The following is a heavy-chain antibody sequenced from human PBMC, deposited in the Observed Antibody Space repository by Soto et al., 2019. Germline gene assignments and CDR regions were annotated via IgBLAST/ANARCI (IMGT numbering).Heavy chain of an antibody. J-gene: IGHJ4*02. V-gene: IGHV3-23*01. D-gene: IGHD1-7*01. CDR3: AKAAGAGTNPFVDY. Sequence: GGSLRLSCAASGFTFSSYAMSWVRQAPGKGLEWVSVISGGGASTSYADSVKGRFTISRDNSKSTLYLQMNTLRSDDTAVYYCAKAAGAGTNPFVDYWGQGTLVTVSS. CDR1: GFTFSSYA. CDR2: ISGGGAST.